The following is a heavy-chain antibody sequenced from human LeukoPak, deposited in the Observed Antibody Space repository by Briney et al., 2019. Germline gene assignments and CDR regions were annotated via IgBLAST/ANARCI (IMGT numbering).Heavy chain of an antibody. CDR1: GGSISSYN. Sequence: SETLSHTCTVSGGSISSYNWSWIRQPAGKGLEWIGRIYTSGSTNYNPSLKSRVTVSVDTSKNQFSLKLSSVTAADTAVYYCARGPRGPSGFFDPWGQGTLVTVSS. V-gene: IGHV4-4*07. D-gene: IGHD3-10*01. J-gene: IGHJ5*02. CDR3: ARGPRGPSGFFDP. CDR2: IYTSGST.